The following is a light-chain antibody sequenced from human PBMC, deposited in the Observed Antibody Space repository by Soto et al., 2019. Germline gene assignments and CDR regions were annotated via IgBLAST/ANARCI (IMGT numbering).Light chain of an antibody. J-gene: IGKJ2*01. V-gene: IGKV1-17*01. CDR3: LQHSDYPFT. CDR2: SAS. Sequence: DIQMTQSPSSLSASVGDRVTITCRASQGIRDALGWYQQKPGKVPKRLIYSASSLQNGVPSRFSGSGSETVFTLTISSLQTEDFATYCCLQHSDYPFTFGQGTRLEI. CDR1: QGIRDA.